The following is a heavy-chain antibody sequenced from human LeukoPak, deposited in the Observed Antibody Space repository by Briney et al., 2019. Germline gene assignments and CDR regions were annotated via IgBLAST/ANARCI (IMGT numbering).Heavy chain of an antibody. Sequence: SETLSLTCAVYGGSFSGYYWSWIRQSPGKGLEWIGEINHSGSTNYNPSLKSRVTISVDTSKNQFSLKLSSVTAADTAVYYCARAGRWEGRPHAFDIWGQGTMVTVSS. J-gene: IGHJ3*02. CDR1: GGSFSGYY. CDR2: INHSGST. CDR3: ARAGRWEGRPHAFDI. D-gene: IGHD1-26*01. V-gene: IGHV4-34*01.